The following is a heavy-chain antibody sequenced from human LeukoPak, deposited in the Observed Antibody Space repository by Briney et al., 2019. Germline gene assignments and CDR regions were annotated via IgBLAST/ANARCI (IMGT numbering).Heavy chain of an antibody. V-gene: IGHV3-30*01. D-gene: IGHD6-13*01. CDR2: ISYDGSNK. J-gene: IGHJ4*02. CDR3: ASLPAAADLL. CDR1: GFTLSSYG. Sequence: PGRSLGLSCAASGFTLSSYGMHWVHQAPGKGLEWVAVISYDGSNKYYADSVKGRFTISRDNSKNTLYLQMNSLRAEDTAVYYCASLPAAADLLWGQGTLVTVSS.